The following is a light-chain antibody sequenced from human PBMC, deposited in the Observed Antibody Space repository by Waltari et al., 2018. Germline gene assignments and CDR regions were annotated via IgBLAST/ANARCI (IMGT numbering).Light chain of an antibody. CDR1: SSDIGAYNY. Sequence: QSALNQPRSVSRSPGQSVPIPCPGTSSDIGAYNYVPWYQQHPGNDPKLILYDVTKRPSGVPDRFSGSKSGNTASLTISGLQAEDEADYYCSSYAGSYTLRLFGTGTKVTVL. V-gene: IGLV2-11*01. CDR2: DVT. CDR3: SSYAGSYTLRL. J-gene: IGLJ1*01.